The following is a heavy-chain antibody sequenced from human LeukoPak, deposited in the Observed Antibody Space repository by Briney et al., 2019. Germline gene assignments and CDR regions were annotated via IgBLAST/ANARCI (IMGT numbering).Heavy chain of an antibody. D-gene: IGHD4-17*01. J-gene: IGHJ5*02. V-gene: IGHV1-69*05. CDR3: ATDQGHGDYSNWFDP. CDR2: IIPIFGTA. Sequence: EASVKVSCKASGGTFSSYAISWVRQAPGQGLEWMGGIIPIFGTANYAQKFQGRVTITTDESTSTAYMELSSLRSEDTAVYYCATDQGHGDYSNWFDPWGQGTLVTVSS. CDR1: GGTFSSYA.